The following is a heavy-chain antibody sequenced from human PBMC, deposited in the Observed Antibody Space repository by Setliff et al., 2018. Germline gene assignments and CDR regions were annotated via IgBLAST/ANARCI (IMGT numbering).Heavy chain of an antibody. J-gene: IGHJ4*02. CDR1: GGSLSTSSY. CDR3: ARSPSSGAYWNPRPFYSDY. Sequence: KASETLSLTCTVSGGSLSTSSYWGWIRQPPGKGLEWIGSISSSGSTYYNPPLKRQVTISVDTSRNQFSLKLDSVTAADTALYYCARSPSSGAYWNPRPFYSDYWARGTLVTVSS. D-gene: IGHD1-26*01. CDR2: ISSSGST. V-gene: IGHV4-39*01.